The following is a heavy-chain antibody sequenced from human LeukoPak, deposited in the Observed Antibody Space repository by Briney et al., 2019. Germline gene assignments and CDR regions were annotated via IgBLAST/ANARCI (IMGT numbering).Heavy chain of an antibody. J-gene: IGHJ4*02. D-gene: IGHD4-23*01. Sequence: GASVKVSCKASGYTFTSYGISWVRQATGQGLEWMGWMNPNSGNAGNAQKFQGRITMTRNTSISTIYMELSSLRSEDTAVYFCARRLWSGGHSVYDYWGQGTQVTVSS. CDR1: GYTFTSYG. CDR2: MNPNSGNA. V-gene: IGHV1-8*02. CDR3: ARRLWSGGHSVYDY.